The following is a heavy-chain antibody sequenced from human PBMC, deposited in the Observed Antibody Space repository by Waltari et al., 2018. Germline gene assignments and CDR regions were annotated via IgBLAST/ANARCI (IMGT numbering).Heavy chain of an antibody. CDR1: GFTFSSYG. V-gene: IGHV3-30*02. J-gene: IGHJ1*01. Sequence: QVQLVESGGGVVQPGGSLRLSCAASGFTFSSYGMHWVRQAHGKGLAWVGFIRYDGINKYYADSVKGRFTNSRDNSKNPLYLQMNSLRAEDTAVYYCASGRIAAATSREYFQHWGQGTLVTVSS. D-gene: IGHD6-25*01. CDR3: ASGRIAAATSREYFQH. CDR2: IRYDGINK.